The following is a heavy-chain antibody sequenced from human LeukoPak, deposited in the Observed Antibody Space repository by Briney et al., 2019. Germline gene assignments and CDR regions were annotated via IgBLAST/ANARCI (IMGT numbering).Heavy chain of an antibody. CDR1: GGSISSYY. J-gene: IGHJ4*02. CDR3: ATLPNYYDSSGQDY. Sequence: SETLSLTCTVSGGSISSYYWSWIRQPPGKGLEWIGYIYYSGSTNYNPSLKSRVTISVDTSKNQFSLKLSSVTAADTAVYYCATLPNYYDSSGQDYWGQGTLVTVSS. D-gene: IGHD3-22*01. CDR2: IYYSGST. V-gene: IGHV4-59*08.